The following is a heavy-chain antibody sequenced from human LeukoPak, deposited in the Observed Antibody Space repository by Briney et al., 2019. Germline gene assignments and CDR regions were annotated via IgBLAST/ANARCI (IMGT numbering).Heavy chain of an antibody. D-gene: IGHD3-16*01. J-gene: IGHJ4*02. CDR3: ARGDHPTDY. CDR2: INPSGGTA. V-gene: IGHV1-46*01. CDR1: GYTFTSYH. Sequence: SVEVSCKASGYTFTSYHLHWVRQAPGQGLEWMGVINPSGGTATYTQKFQGRVTMTRDMSTSTVYMELNSLRSEDTAVYYCARGDHPTDYWGQGTLVTVSS.